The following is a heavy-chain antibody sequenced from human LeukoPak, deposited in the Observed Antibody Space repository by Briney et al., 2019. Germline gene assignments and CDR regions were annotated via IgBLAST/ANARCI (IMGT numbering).Heavy chain of an antibody. Sequence: GGSLRLSCAASGFTVSSNYMSWVRQAPGKGLEWVSVIYSGGSTYYADSVKGRFTISRDNSKNTLYLQMNSLRAEDTAVYYCARDKRAKAYYDSSDDAFDIWGQGTMVTVSS. J-gene: IGHJ3*02. CDR3: ARDKRAKAYYDSSDDAFDI. CDR2: IYSGGST. V-gene: IGHV3-66*01. CDR1: GFTVSSNY. D-gene: IGHD3-22*01.